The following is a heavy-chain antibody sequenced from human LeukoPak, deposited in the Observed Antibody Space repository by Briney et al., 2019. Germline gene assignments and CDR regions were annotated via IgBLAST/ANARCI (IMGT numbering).Heavy chain of an antibody. Sequence: GGSLRLSCAASGFTFSDYYMSWIRQAPGKGLEWVSYISSSGSTIYYADSVKGRFTISRDNAKNSLYLQMNSLRAEDTAVYYCARASMTIYYYYMDVWGKGTTVSVSS. CDR3: ARASMTIYYYYMDV. J-gene: IGHJ6*03. V-gene: IGHV3-11*01. D-gene: IGHD3-3*01. CDR1: GFTFSDYY. CDR2: ISSSGSTI.